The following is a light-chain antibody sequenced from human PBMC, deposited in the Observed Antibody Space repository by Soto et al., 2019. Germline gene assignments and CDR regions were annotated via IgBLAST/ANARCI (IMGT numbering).Light chain of an antibody. CDR3: QQYGSLYT. CDR1: QSVSSNF. J-gene: IGKJ2*01. V-gene: IGKV3-20*01. CDR2: DAS. Sequence: ESVLTQSPGTLSLSPGERATLSCRASQSVSSNFLAWYQQKPGQAPRLLIYDASSRATVIPARFSGSGSGTDVILTISRLEPEDFAGYYCQQYGSLYTFGQGTKLEI.